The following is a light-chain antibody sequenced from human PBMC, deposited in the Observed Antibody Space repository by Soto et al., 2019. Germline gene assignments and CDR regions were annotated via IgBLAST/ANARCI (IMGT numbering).Light chain of an antibody. V-gene: IGKV1-5*01. CDR1: QSISSW. Sequence: THMTPSPSTLSAAVGDSVPITCRASQSISSWLAWYQQKPGKAPKLLIYDASSLESGVPSRFSGSGSGTEFTLTISSLQPDDFATYYCQHYNSYSEAFGQRSKV. CDR3: QHYNSYSEA. J-gene: IGKJ1*01. CDR2: DAS.